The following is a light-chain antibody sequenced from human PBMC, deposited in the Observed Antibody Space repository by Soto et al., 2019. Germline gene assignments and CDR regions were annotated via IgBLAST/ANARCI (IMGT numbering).Light chain of an antibody. CDR2: GAS. V-gene: IGKV3-20*01. Sequence: EILLTQSPGTLSLSPGERATLSCGASQSVSSSYLAWYQQKPGQAPRLLIYGASSRATGIPDRFSGSGSGTDFTLTISSLKSEDFAVYYCQQYNNWHKITFGQGTRLEIK. CDR1: QSVSSSY. CDR3: QQYNNWHKIT. J-gene: IGKJ5*01.